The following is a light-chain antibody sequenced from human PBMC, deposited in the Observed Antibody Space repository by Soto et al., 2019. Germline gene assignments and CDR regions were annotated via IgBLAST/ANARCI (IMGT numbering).Light chain of an antibody. CDR3: QQYTKWPPIT. CDR2: GAS. J-gene: IGKJ5*01. CDR1: QSVRAD. V-gene: IGKV3-15*01. Sequence: EIVMTQSPATLSVSLGERVTLSCRASQSVRADLAWYQQRPGQAPTLLIFGASTRAAGVPARFSGSGSGTEFTLTISSLQSEHFAVYYCQQYTKWPPITFGQGTRLEIK.